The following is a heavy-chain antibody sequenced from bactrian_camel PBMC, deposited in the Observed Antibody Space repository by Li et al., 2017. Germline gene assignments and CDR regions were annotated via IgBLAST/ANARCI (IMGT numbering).Heavy chain of an antibody. J-gene: IGHJ4*01. CDR2: IDSDGST. D-gene: IGHD3*01. CDR1: QRFVLSAYC. CDR3: ATETDRCLLHRLWYNY. Sequence: HVQLVESGGGSVQAGGSLRLSCAASQRFVLSAYCMAWFRQAPGKEREGVATIDSDGSTLYADSVKGRFTISKDNAKNTLYLQMNSLKPEDTGIYYCATETDRCLLHRLWYNYWGQGTQVTVS. V-gene: IGHV3S1*01.